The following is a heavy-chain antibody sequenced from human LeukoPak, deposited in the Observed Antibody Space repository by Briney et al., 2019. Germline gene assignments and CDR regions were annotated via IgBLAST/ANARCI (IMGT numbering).Heavy chain of an antibody. CDR2: ISSSGGST. V-gene: IGHV3-23*01. J-gene: IGHJ4*02. Sequence: PGGSLRLSCGASGFTFSTYGMSWVRQAPGRGLEWVSAISSSGGSTFYADSVKGRFAISRDNSKNTLYLQMNSLRGDDTAVYYCAKERGGEFDYWGQGTLVTVSS. CDR1: GFTFSTYG. CDR3: AKERGGEFDY. D-gene: IGHD2-21*01.